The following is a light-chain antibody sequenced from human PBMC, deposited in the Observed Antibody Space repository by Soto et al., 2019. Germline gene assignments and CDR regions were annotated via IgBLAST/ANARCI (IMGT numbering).Light chain of an antibody. Sequence: DIQMTQSPSSVSASVGDRVTITCRASQGVSSWVAWYQLKPGKAPNLLIYAASSLQSGVPSRFSAGGSGTDFTLTISSLQPEDFATYYCQQADSFPFTFGPGTTVDIK. CDR2: AAS. J-gene: IGKJ3*01. V-gene: IGKV1-12*01. CDR1: QGVSSW. CDR3: QQADSFPFT.